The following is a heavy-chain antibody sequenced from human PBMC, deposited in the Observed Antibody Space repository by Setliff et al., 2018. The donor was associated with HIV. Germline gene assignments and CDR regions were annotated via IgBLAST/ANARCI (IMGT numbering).Heavy chain of an antibody. D-gene: IGHD2-8*01. Sequence: PGESLTISCGASGFSFGNHWMYWVRQAPGKGLVWVSRINSDGSITDYADSVKGRFTISRDNAKNTLYMQMNSLRAEDTAVYYCARPYTVWVYGMDLWGQGTTVTVSS. V-gene: IGHV3-74*01. CDR2: INSDGSIT. J-gene: IGHJ6*02. CDR1: GFSFGNHW. CDR3: ARPYTVWVYGMDL.